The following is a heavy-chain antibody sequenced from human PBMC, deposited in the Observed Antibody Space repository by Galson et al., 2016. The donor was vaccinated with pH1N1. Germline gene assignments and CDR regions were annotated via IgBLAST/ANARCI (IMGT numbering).Heavy chain of an antibody. D-gene: IGHD4-23*01. CDR2: ISGSGGSP. J-gene: IGHJ4*02. CDR1: GFTFSSYA. Sequence: SLRLSCAASGFTFSSYAMSWVRQAPGKGLEWVSSISGSGGSPYSAASVKGRFTISRDNSKNTLYLQMNSLRAEDTAVYYCATDPSAFYGGEGLASYYFDSWGQGTLVTVSS. V-gene: IGHV3-23*01. CDR3: ATDPSAFYGGEGLASYYFDS.